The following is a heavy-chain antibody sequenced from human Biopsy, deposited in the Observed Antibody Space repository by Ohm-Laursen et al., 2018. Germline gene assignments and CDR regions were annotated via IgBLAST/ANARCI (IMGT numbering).Heavy chain of an antibody. D-gene: IGHD6-13*01. Sequence: PSETLSLTCVVYGGSFNGYFWSWIRQPPGKGLEWIGDITQSGSTNYSPSLKSRVTISVDPAKKQFSLSLRSVTAADTAVYYCARVPLPGIGAAYQGRFLYGMDVWGQGTTVSVSS. CDR2: ITQSGST. V-gene: IGHV4-34*01. J-gene: IGHJ6*02. CDR3: ARVPLPGIGAAYQGRFLYGMDV. CDR1: GGSFNGYF.